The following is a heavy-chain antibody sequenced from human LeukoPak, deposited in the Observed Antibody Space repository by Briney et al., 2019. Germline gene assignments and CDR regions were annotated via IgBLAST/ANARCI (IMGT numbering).Heavy chain of an antibody. CDR3: ASSRAAADAGYYFYC. CDR2: ISGSGGST. J-gene: IGHJ4*02. D-gene: IGHD6-25*01. Sequence: GGSLRLSCAASGFTFSSYPMSWVRQAPGKGLEWVSAISGSGGSTYYADSVKGRFTISRDNSKNTLYLLTNSLRAEDTAVYYCASSRAAADAGYYFYCWGQGTLVTVSS. V-gene: IGHV3-23*01. CDR1: GFTFSSYP.